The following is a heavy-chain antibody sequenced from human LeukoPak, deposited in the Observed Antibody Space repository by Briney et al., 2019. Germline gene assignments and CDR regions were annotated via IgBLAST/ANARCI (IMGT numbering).Heavy chain of an antibody. Sequence: GGSLRLSCAASGFTFSSYAMHWVRQAPGKGLEWVAVISYDGSNKYYADSVKGRFTISRDNSKNTLYLQMNSLRAEDTAVYYCARPRAVAGPIYYYYGMDVWGQGTTVTVSS. CDR3: ARPRAVAGPIYYYYGMDV. D-gene: IGHD6-19*01. V-gene: IGHV3-30-3*01. CDR2: ISYDGSNK. CDR1: GFTFSSYA. J-gene: IGHJ6*02.